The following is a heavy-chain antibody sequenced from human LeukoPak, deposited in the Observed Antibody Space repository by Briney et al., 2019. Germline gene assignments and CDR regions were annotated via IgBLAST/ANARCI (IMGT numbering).Heavy chain of an antibody. V-gene: IGHV5-51*01. Sequence: GESLKISCKGSGYSFTSYWIGWVRQMPGKGLEWMGIIYPGDSDTRYSPSFQGQVTISADKSISTAYLQWSSLKASDTAMYYCAKYMGSPSYYYYGMDVWGQGTLVTVSS. CDR3: AKYMGSPSYYYYGMDV. J-gene: IGHJ6*02. CDR2: IYPGDSDT. D-gene: IGHD6-6*01. CDR1: GYSFTSYW.